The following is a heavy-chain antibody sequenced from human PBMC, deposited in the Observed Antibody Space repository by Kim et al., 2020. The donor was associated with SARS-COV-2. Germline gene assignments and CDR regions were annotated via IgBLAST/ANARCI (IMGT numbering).Heavy chain of an antibody. CDR3: AKCSGTNCWYFDL. D-gene: IGHD1-26*01. CDR1: GFIVSSNH. CDR2: IYSGGRT. J-gene: IGHJ2*01. Sequence: GGSLRLSCAASGFIVSSNHMSWVRQAPGKGLEWGSAIYSGGRTYDADSVKGRFTISRHNSENTLYLQMRSLRAEDTAVYYCAKCSGTNCWYFDLWGRGTLVTVSS. V-gene: IGHV3-53*04.